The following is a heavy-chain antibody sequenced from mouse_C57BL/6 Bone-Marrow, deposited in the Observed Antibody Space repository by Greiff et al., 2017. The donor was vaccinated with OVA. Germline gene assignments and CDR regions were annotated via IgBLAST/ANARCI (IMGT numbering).Heavy chain of an antibody. J-gene: IGHJ1*03. V-gene: IGHV1-64*01. CDR3: ARLITTVVAHWYFDV. D-gene: IGHD1-1*01. Sequence: QVQLKQPGAELVKPGASVKLSCKASGYTFTSYWMHWVKQRPGQGLEWIGMIHPNSGSTNYNEKFKSKATLTVDKSSSTAYMQLSSLTSEDSAVYYCARLITTVVAHWYFDVWGTGTTVTVSS. CDR1: GYTFTSYW. CDR2: IHPNSGST.